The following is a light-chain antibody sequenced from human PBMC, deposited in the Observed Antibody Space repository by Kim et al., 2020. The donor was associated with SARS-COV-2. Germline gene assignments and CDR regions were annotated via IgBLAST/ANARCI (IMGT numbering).Light chain of an antibody. CDR1: HNINIG. V-gene: IGKV1-5*01. CDR3: QQYDGLST. CDR2: EAS. J-gene: IGKJ1*01. Sequence: SASIGERVTITCLASHNINIGLAWYQQKPGKAPNLLIYEASTLESGVPSRFSGSGSGTEFTLTINSLQPDDFATYYCQQYDGLSTFGQGTKVDI.